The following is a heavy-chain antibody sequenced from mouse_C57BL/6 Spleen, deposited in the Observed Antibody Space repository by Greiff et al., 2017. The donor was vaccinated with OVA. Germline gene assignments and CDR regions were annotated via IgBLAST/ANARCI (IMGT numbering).Heavy chain of an antibody. CDR2: IYPGDGGT. CDR1: GYAFSSSW. V-gene: IGHV1-82*01. D-gene: IGHD1-1*02. Sequence: VKLQESGPELVKPGASVKISCKASGYAFSSSWMNWVKQRPGKGLEWIGRIYPGDGGTNYNGKFKGKATLTADKSSSTAYMQLSSLTSEDSAVYFCARSYYPYYFDYWGQGTTLTVSS. CDR3: ARSYYPYYFDY. J-gene: IGHJ2*01.